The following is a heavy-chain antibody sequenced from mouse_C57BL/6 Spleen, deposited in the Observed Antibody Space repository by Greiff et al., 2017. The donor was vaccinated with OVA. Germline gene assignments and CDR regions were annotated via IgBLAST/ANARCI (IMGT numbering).Heavy chain of an antibody. CDR1: GFSLTSYG. Sequence: QVQLKESGPGLVQPSQSLSITCTVSGFSLTSYGVHWVRQSPGKGLEWLGVIWSGGGTAYNAAFISRLSICKDDSKCQVSFKMHNLQADDTAIYYCARNVDFDVWGTGTTVTVSS. J-gene: IGHJ1*03. CDR2: IWSGGGT. CDR3: ARNVDFDV. V-gene: IGHV2-2*01.